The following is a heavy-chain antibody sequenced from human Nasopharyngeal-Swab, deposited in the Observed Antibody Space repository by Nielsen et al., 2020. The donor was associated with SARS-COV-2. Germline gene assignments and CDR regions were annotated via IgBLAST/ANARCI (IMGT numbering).Heavy chain of an antibody. Sequence: GESLKISCAASGFTFSSYDMHWVRQATGKGLEWVSAIGTAGDTYYPGSVKGRFTISRENAKNSLYLQMNSLRAGDTAVYYCARVPNRGYFDYWGQGTLVTVSS. CDR1: GFTFSSYD. CDR3: ARVPNRGYFDY. J-gene: IGHJ4*02. CDR2: IGTAGDT. V-gene: IGHV3-13*01.